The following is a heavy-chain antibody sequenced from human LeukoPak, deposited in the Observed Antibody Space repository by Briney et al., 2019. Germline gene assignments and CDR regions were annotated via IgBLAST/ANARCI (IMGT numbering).Heavy chain of an antibody. CDR2: IYYSGST. J-gene: IGHJ4*02. V-gene: IGHV4-39*07. CDR3: ARERQQLVRGDYFDY. D-gene: IGHD6-13*01. Sequence: SESLSLTCTVSGGSISSSSYYWGWLRQPPGKGLEWIGSIYYSGSTYYSPSVKSRVTMSVDTSRNQFSLKLSSVTAADTAVYYCARERQQLVRGDYFDYWGQGTLVTVSS. CDR1: GGSISSSSYY.